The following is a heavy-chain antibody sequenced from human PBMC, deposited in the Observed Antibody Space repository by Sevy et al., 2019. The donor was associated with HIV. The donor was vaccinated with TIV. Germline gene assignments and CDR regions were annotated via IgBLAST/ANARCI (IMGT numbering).Heavy chain of an antibody. CDR3: ARSGGYSDNGMDV. Sequence: GGSLRLSCAASGFTFSSYDMHWVRQVTGKGLEWVSVIGSSGDPYYPGSLKDRFTISRENAKNSVYLQMNSLRAGDTAVYYCARSGGYSDNGMDVWGQGTTVTVSS. J-gene: IGHJ6*02. CDR1: GFTFSSYD. CDR2: IGSSGDP. V-gene: IGHV3-13*05. D-gene: IGHD5-12*01.